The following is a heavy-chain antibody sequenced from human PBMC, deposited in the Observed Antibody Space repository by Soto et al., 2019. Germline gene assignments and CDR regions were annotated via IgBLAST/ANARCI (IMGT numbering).Heavy chain of an antibody. CDR1: GGSINSSNW. V-gene: IGHV4-4*02. D-gene: IGHD3-10*01. CDR3: ARVTASGVNFDY. CDR2: IYHSGST. J-gene: IGHJ4*02. Sequence: QVQLQESGPGLVKPSGTLSLTCAVSGGSINSSNWWSWVRQPPGKGLEWIGEIYHSGSTNYNPSLQSRVTISVDKSKNQFSLKLSSVTAADTPVYYCARVTASGVNFDYWGQGTLVTVSS.